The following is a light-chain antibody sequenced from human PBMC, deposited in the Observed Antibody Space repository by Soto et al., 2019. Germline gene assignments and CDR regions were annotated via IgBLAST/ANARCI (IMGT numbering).Light chain of an antibody. CDR1: QSVSSSY. V-gene: IGKV3D-20*01. Sequence: EIVLTQSPATLSLSPGERATLSCGAIQSVSSSYLAWYHQKPGLAPRLLMYDASSSDTGIPDSFSGSGSGTDFTLTISRLEPEDFAVYYCRQYGSSPYTFGRGTKLEIK. CDR2: DAS. J-gene: IGKJ2*01. CDR3: RQYGSSPYT.